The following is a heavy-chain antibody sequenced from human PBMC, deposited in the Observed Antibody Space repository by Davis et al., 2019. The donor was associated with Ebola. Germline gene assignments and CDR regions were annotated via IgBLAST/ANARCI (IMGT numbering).Heavy chain of an antibody. Sequence: SETLSLTCAVYGGPFSNFYWYWIRQFPGKGLEWIGEINHSGSTSYNPSLKSRVTISIDTSKNQFSLRLRSMTAADTAVYYCAGGRYFDFRSPGDLYYVYGLGVWGQGTTVTVSS. D-gene: IGHD3-3*01. J-gene: IGHJ6*02. V-gene: IGHV4-34*01. CDR3: AGGRYFDFRSPGDLYYVYGLGV. CDR2: INHSGST. CDR1: GGPFSNFY.